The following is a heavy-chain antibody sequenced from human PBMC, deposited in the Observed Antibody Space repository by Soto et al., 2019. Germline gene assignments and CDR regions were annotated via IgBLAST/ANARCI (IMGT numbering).Heavy chain of an antibody. D-gene: IGHD2-2*01. CDR3: TRDRCSGTSCYFRY. V-gene: IGHV3-30-3*01. Sequence: GGSLRLSCAASGFNLSSSAMNWVRQASGKGLEWLSVISYDGSKKYYADSVKGRFTTSRDDSKNTLYLQMHSLRADDTAVYYCTRDRCSGTSCYFRYWGQGTLVTVSS. CDR1: GFNLSSSA. CDR2: ISYDGSKK. J-gene: IGHJ4*02.